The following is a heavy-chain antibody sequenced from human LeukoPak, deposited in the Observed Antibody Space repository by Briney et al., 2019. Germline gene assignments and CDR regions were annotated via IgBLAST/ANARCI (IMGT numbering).Heavy chain of an antibody. CDR2: ISGGGGST. D-gene: IGHD3-9*01. CDR3: AKVLTFDYAGNWFDP. V-gene: IGHV3-23*01. CDR1: GFTFSSYA. Sequence: QPGGSLRLSCAASGFTFSSYAMSWVRQAPGKGLEWVSAISGGGGSTYYAASVKGRFTISRDNSKNTLYLQMNSLRAEDTAVYYCAKVLTFDYAGNWFDPWGQGTLVTVSS. J-gene: IGHJ5*02.